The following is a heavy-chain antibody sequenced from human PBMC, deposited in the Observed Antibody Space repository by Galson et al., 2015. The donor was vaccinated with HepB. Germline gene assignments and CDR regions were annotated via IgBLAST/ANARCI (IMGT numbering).Heavy chain of an antibody. D-gene: IGHD3-3*01. CDR3: ARLSSGYFHFDS. CDR1: GGSLSTSYYY. V-gene: IGHV4-39*01. Sequence: LSLTCAVSGGSLSTSYYYWAWLRQPPGQGLEWLGSMYYSGSTYYNPSLESRLTASVDRSKEHFYLQLTSLTAADTAMYYCARLSSGYFHFDSWGQGTLVTVSA. CDR2: MYYSGST. J-gene: IGHJ4*02.